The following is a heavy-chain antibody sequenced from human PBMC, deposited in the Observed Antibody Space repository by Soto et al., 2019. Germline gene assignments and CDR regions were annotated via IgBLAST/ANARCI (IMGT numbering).Heavy chain of an antibody. V-gene: IGHV4-59*01. Sequence: QVQLQESGPGLVKPSETLSLTCTVSGGSISSYYWSWIRQPPGKGLEWLGYIYYSGSTNYNPSLKSRVTMSVDTSKNPFSLKLSSVTAADTAVYYCARAYGDYVFDYWGQGTLVTVSS. CDR1: GGSISSYY. CDR3: ARAYGDYVFDY. CDR2: IYYSGST. D-gene: IGHD4-17*01. J-gene: IGHJ4*02.